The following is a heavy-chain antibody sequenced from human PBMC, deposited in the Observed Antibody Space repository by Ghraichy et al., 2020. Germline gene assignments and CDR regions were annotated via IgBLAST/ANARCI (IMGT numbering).Heavy chain of an antibody. Sequence: SETLSLTCTVSGGSISSYYWSWIRQPPGKGLEWIGYIYYSGSTNYNPSLKSRVTISVDTSKNQFSLKLSSVTAADTAVYYCARSSDSSWELLPDYWGQGTLVTVSS. CDR3: ARSSDSSWELLPDY. D-gene: IGHD1-26*01. CDR1: GGSISSYY. V-gene: IGHV4-59*08. J-gene: IGHJ4*02. CDR2: IYYSGST.